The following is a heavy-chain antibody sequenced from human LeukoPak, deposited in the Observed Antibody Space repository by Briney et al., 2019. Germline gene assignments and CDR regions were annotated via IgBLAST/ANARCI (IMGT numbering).Heavy chain of an antibody. Sequence: GGSLRLSCAASGFIFSSYAMSWVRQAPGKGLEWVSAISGSGGSTYYADSVKGRFTISRDNSKNTLYLQMNSLRAEDTAVYYCAKSAAAKAMVWGVITLYYFDYWGQGTLVAVSS. V-gene: IGHV3-23*01. CDR1: GFIFSSYA. D-gene: IGHD3-10*01. CDR2: ISGSGGST. CDR3: AKSAAAKAMVWGVITLYYFDY. J-gene: IGHJ4*02.